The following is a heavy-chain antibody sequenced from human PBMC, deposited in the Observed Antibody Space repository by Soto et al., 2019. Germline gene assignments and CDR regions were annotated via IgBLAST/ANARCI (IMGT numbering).Heavy chain of an antibody. CDR3: AKGDNLGPKTGYAFDP. J-gene: IGHJ5*02. Sequence: LSQTLSLTCAISGDSVSSNTASWNSIRQSPSRGLEWLGRTYFRSKWYNDYAVSVKSRIIINPDTSNNQFSLQLNSVTPEDTAVYFCAKGDNLGPKTGYAFDPWGQGIMVTVSS. V-gene: IGHV6-1*01. CDR2: TYFRSKWYN. CDR1: GDSVSSNTAS. D-gene: IGHD5-12*01.